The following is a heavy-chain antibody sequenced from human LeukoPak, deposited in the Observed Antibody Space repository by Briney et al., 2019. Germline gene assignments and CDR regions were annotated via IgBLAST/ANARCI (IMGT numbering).Heavy chain of an antibody. D-gene: IGHD2-15*01. CDR1: GYTFTSYY. Sequence: ASVKVSCKASGYTFTSYYMHWVRQAPGQGLEWMGIINPSGGSTSYAQKFQGRVTMTRDTSTSTVYMELSSLRSEDTAVYYCARGVSGYCSGGSCYDDYWGQGTLVTVSS. V-gene: IGHV1-46*01. CDR2: INPSGGST. CDR3: ARGVSGYCSGGSCYDDY. J-gene: IGHJ4*02.